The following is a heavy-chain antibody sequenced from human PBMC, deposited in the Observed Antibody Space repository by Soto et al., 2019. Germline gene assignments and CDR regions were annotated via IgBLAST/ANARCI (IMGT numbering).Heavy chain of an antibody. D-gene: IGHD1-1*01. CDR3: ARDNWNDPFDP. J-gene: IGHJ5*02. Sequence: SETLSLTCTVSGGSISSYYWSWIRQPPGKGLEWIGYIYYSGSTNYNPSLKSRVTISVDTSKNQFSLKLSSVTAADTAVYYCARDNWNDPFDPWGQGTLVTAPQ. V-gene: IGHV4-59*01. CDR1: GGSISSYY. CDR2: IYYSGST.